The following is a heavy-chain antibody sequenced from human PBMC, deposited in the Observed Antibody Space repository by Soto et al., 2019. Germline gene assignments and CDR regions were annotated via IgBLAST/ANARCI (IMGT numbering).Heavy chain of an antibody. CDR2: IGAGGGGT. CDR3: AKGPEQLVHGVFDY. D-gene: IGHD6-6*01. V-gene: IGHV3-23*01. CDR1: GFTLTNYV. J-gene: IGHJ4*02. Sequence: GGSLRLSCAASGFTLTNYVMSWVRQPPGKGLEWVSGIGAGGGGTYYADSVKGRFTISRGNSKNTLYLQMISLRADDTAIYYCAKGPEQLVHGVFDYWGQGALVTVSS.